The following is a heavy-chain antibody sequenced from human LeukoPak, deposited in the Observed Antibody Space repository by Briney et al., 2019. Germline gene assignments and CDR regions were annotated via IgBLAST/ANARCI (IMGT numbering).Heavy chain of an antibody. CDR3: AARAGVYYYDSSGYYLDY. Sequence: SETLSLTCAVSGGSISSGGYSWSWIRRPPGKGLEGIGYIFYGGSTYYNPSLKSRVTISVDTSKNQFSLKLSSVTAADTAVYYCAARAGVYYYDSSGYYLDYWGQGTLVTVSS. CDR2: IFYGGST. J-gene: IGHJ4*02. D-gene: IGHD3-22*01. V-gene: IGHV4-30-4*07. CDR1: GGSISSGGYS.